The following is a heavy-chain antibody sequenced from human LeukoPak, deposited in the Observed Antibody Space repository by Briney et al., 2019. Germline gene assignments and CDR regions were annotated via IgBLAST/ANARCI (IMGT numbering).Heavy chain of an antibody. D-gene: IGHD3-10*01. CDR2: VQNDGSDK. CDR1: GFSFSNYG. CDR3: ARSAWFGELFHH. Sequence: PGGSLRLSCAASGFSFSNYGMHWVRQTPGKGLEWVAFVQNDGSDKFFADSVKGRFTISRDNAKNSLYLQMNSLRTEDTAVYYCARSAWFGELFHHWGQGTLVTVSS. J-gene: IGHJ1*01. V-gene: IGHV3-30*02.